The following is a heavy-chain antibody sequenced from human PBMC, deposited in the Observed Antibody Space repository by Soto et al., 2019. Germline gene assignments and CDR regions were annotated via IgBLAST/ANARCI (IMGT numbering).Heavy chain of an antibody. V-gene: IGHV1-18*01. CDR1: GYTCTSYG. Sequence: QVQLVQSGAEVKKPGASVKVSCKASGYTCTSYGISWVRQAPGKGLEWMGWISAYNGNTNYAQKLQGRVTMTTDTSTSTAYMERRSLRSDDTAVYYCARDRDSGWYARWFAPWGQVSLVNVSA. J-gene: IGHJ5*02. CDR3: ARDRDSGWYARWFAP. CDR2: ISAYNGNT. D-gene: IGHD6-19*01.